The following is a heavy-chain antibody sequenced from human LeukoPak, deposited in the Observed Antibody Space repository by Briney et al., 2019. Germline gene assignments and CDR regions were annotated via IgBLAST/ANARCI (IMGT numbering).Heavy chain of an antibody. J-gene: IGHJ4*02. CDR1: GFTFSSRW. V-gene: IGHV3-7*04. Sequence: GGSLRLSCAASGFTFSSRWMSWVRQAPGKGLEWVANIKGDGSEKYYVDSVKGRFTISRDNAKNSLYLQMNSLRAEDTAVYYCARDEVATTFDYWGQGTLVNVSS. CDR3: ARDEVATTFDY. CDR2: IKGDGSEK. D-gene: IGHD4-23*01.